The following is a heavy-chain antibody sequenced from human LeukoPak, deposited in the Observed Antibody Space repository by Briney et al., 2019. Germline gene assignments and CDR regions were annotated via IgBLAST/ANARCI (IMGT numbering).Heavy chain of an antibody. V-gene: IGHV3-30*02. CDR2: IRYDGSNK. D-gene: IGHD3-3*01. J-gene: IGHJ3*02. Sequence: GGSLRLSCTASRFTFSSYGMHWVRQAPGKGLEWVAFIRYDGSNKYYADSVKGRFTISRDNAKNSLYLQMNSLRAEDTAVYYCARDRRSITKDAFDIWGQGTMVTVSS. CDR3: ARDRRSITKDAFDI. CDR1: RFTFSSYG.